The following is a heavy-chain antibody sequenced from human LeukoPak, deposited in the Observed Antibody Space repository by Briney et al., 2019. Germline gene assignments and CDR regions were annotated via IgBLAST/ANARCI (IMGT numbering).Heavy chain of an antibody. J-gene: IGHJ6*03. V-gene: IGHV4-34*01. D-gene: IGHD1-1*01. Sequence: KPSETLSLTCAVYGGSFSGYYWSWIRQPPGKGLEWIGEINHSGSTNYNPSLKSRVTISVDTSKNQFSLKLSSVTAADTAVYYCARDSFDPTNYYYYYMDVWGKGTTVTVSS. CDR1: GGSFSGYY. CDR3: ARDSFDPTNYYYYYMDV. CDR2: INHSGST.